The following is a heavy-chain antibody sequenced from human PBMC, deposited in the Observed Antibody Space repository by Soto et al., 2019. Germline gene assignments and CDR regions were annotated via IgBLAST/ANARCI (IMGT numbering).Heavy chain of an antibody. J-gene: IGHJ6*02. D-gene: IGHD3-16*01. V-gene: IGHV1-69*01. CDR3: ARNVLSHFGMDV. Sequence: QVQLVQSGAEVKKPGSSVKVSCKASGGTFSSYAISWVRQAPGQGLEWMGGIIPIFGTTNYAQKFQGRVTITADESTSTAYMELSSLRSEDMAVYYCARNVLSHFGMDVWGQGTTVTVSS. CDR1: GGTFSSYA. CDR2: IIPIFGTT.